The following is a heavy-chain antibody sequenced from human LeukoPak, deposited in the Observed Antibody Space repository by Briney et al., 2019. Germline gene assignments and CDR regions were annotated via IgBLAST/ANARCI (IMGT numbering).Heavy chain of an antibody. J-gene: IGHJ4*02. V-gene: IGHV1-18*01. CDR2: ISAYNGNT. CDR3: ARGKITMIVVGSFDY. D-gene: IGHD3-22*01. CDR1: GYTFTSYG. Sequence: ASVKVSCKASGYTFTSYGISWVRQAPGQALEWMGWISAYNGNTNYAQKLQGRVTMTTDTSTSTAYMELRSLRSDDTTVYYCARGKITMIVVGSFDYWGQGTLVTVSS.